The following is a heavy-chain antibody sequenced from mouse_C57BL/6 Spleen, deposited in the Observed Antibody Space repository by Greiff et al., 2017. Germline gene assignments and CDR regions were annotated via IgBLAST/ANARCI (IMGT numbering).Heavy chain of an antibody. CDR3: ARSPLLRQYYFDY. Sequence: VQLQQSGAELARPGASVKMSCKASGYTFTSYTMHWVKQRPGQGLEWIGYINPSSGYTKYNQKFKDKATLTADKSSSTAYMQLSSLTSEDSAVYYCARSPLLRQYYFDYGGQGTTLTVSS. J-gene: IGHJ2*01. V-gene: IGHV1-4*01. CDR2: INPSSGYT. CDR1: GYTFTSYT. D-gene: IGHD1-1*01.